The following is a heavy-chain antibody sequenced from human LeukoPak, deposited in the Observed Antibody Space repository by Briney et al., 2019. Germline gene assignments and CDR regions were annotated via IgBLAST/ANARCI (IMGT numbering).Heavy chain of an antibody. CDR2: IIPIFGTA. CDR1: GGTFSSYA. J-gene: IGHJ4*02. CDR3: ASGEREYYSYGFAYFDY. V-gene: IGHV1-69*13. Sequence: GASVKVSCKASGGTFSSYAISWVRQAPGQGLEWMGGIIPIFGTANYAQKFQGRVTITADESTSTAYMELSSLRSEDTAVYYCASGEREYYSYGFAYFDYWGQGTLVTVSS. D-gene: IGHD5-18*01.